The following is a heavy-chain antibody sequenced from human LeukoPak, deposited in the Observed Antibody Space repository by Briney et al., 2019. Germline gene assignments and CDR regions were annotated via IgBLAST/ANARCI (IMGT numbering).Heavy chain of an antibody. D-gene: IGHD1-26*01. CDR1: GGSISSSTYY. V-gene: IGHV4-39*01. CDR2: IYYSGST. J-gene: IGHJ6*03. Sequence: SETLSLTCTVSGGSISSSTYYWGWIRQPPGTGLEWIGSIYYSGSTYYNPSLQSRVTISVDTSKNQFSLKLNSVSAADTAVYYCARKVGATYYYYYYMDVWGKGTTVTISS. CDR3: ARKVGATYYYYYYMDV.